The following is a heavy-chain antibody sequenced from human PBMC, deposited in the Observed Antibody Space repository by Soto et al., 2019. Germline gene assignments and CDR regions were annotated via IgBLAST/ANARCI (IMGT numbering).Heavy chain of an antibody. V-gene: IGHV4-39*01. J-gene: IGHJ5*02. Sequence: SETLSLTCTVSGGSISSSSYYWGWIRQPPGKGLEWIGSIYYSGSTYYNPSLKSRVTISVDTSKNQFSLKLSSVTAADTAVYYCARKYDYVWGSYRPALYNWFDPWGQGTLVTAPQ. D-gene: IGHD3-16*02. CDR2: IYYSGST. CDR3: ARKYDYVWGSYRPALYNWFDP. CDR1: GGSISSSSYY.